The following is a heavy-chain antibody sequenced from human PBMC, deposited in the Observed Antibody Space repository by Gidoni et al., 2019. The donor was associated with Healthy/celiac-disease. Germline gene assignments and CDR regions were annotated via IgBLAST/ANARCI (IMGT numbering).Heavy chain of an antibody. J-gene: IGHJ4*02. D-gene: IGHD3-22*01. CDR3: ARATYDSSGYYRRELRD. V-gene: IGHV4-61*01. CDR2: IYYSGST. CDR1: GGSVRSGSYY. Sequence: QVQLQESGPGLVKPSETLSLTCTVSGGSVRSGSYYWSWIRQPPGKGLEWIGYIYYSGSTNYNPSLKSRVTISVDTSKNQFSLKLSSVTAADTAVYHCARATYDSSGYYRRELRDWGQGTLVTVSS.